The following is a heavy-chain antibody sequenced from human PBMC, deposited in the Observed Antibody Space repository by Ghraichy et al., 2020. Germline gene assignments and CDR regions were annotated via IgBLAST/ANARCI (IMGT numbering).Heavy chain of an antibody. D-gene: IGHD6-13*01. Sequence: GGSLRLSCAASGFTFSGSAMHWVRQASGKGLEWVGRIRSKANSYATAYAASVKGRFTISRDDSKNTAYLQMNSLKTEDTAVYYCTRREYSSSWYGYWGQGTLVTVSS. CDR1: GFTFSGSA. CDR3: TRREYSSSWYGY. J-gene: IGHJ4*02. CDR2: IRSKANSYAT. V-gene: IGHV3-73*01.